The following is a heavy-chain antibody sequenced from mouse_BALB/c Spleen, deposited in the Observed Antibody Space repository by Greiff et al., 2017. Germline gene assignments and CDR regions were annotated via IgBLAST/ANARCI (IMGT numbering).Heavy chain of an antibody. J-gene: IGHJ3*01. Sequence: EVKLVESGGGLVQPGGSRKLSCAASGFTFSSFGMHWVRQAPEKGLEWVAYISSGSSTIYYADTVKGRFTISRDNPKNTLFLQMTSLRSEDTAMYYCARGGNYGYDWFAYWGQGTLVTVSA. CDR2: ISSGSSTI. CDR3: ARGGNYGYDWFAY. D-gene: IGHD2-2*01. CDR1: GFTFSSFG. V-gene: IGHV5-17*02.